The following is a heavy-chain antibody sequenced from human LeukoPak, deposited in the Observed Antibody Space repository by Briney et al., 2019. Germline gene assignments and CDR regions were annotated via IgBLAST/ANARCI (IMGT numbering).Heavy chain of an antibody. CDR2: INHSGST. Sequence: SETLSLTCAVYGGSFSGYYWSWIRQPPGKGLEWIGEINHSGSTNYNPSLKSRVTIPVDTSKNQFSLKLSSVTAADTAVYYCARGPSIAAARIDPWGQGTLVTVSS. CDR3: ARGPSIAAARIDP. D-gene: IGHD6-13*01. V-gene: IGHV4-34*01. J-gene: IGHJ5*02. CDR1: GGSFSGYY.